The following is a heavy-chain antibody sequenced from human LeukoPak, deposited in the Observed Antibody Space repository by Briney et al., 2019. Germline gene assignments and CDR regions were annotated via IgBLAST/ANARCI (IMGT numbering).Heavy chain of an antibody. CDR3: AKDIVSGSYPNWFDP. D-gene: IGHD3-10*01. CDR1: GFTFSSYG. V-gene: IGHV3-23*01. J-gene: IGHJ5*02. CDR2: ISGSGGST. Sequence: TGGSLRLSCAAPGFTFSSYGMSWVRQAPGKGLEWVSAISGSGGSTYYADSVKGRFTISRDNSKNTLYLQMNSLRAEDTAIYYCAKDIVSGSYPNWFDPWGQGTLVTVSS.